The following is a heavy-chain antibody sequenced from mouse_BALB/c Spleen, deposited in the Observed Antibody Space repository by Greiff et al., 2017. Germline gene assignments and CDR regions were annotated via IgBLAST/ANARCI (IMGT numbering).Heavy chain of an antibody. V-gene: IGHV5-12-2*01. J-gene: IGHJ3*01. CDR3: ARHTYTWFAY. Sequence: VQVVESGGGLVQPGGSLKLSCAASGFTFSSYTMSWVRQTPEKRLEWVAYISNGGGSTYYPDTVKGRFTISRDNAKNTLYLQMSSLKSEDTAMYYCARHTYTWFAYWGQGTLVTVSA. CDR2: ISNGGGST. CDR1: GFTFSSYT.